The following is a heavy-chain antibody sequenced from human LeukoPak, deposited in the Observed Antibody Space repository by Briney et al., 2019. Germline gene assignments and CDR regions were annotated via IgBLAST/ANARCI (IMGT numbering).Heavy chain of an antibody. CDR3: ARGDFCSSTSCYLRPMDV. Sequence: SETQSLTCTVSGGSISDYYWSWIRQPPGKGLEWIGYIYYSGSTTYNPSLKSRVTMSVDTSKNQFSLKLSSVTAADTAVYYCARGDFCSSTSCYLRPMDVWGKGTTVTVSS. CDR1: GGSISDYY. V-gene: IGHV4-59*01. D-gene: IGHD2-2*01. CDR2: IYYSGST. J-gene: IGHJ6*03.